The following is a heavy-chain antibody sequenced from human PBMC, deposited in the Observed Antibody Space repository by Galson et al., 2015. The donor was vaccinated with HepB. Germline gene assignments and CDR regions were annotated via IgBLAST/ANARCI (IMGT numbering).Heavy chain of an antibody. CDR2: INSDGSST. CDR3: AKQGGDNSHLYYFDY. D-gene: IGHD4-23*01. V-gene: IGHV3-74*01. J-gene: IGHJ4*02. Sequence: SLRLSCAASGFSFSSYWMHWVRQAPGKGLVWVSCINSDGSSTSYADSVKGRFTISRDNAKNTLYVQMNSPRAEDTAVYYCAKQGGDNSHLYYFDYWGQGTLVTVSS. CDR1: GFSFSSYW.